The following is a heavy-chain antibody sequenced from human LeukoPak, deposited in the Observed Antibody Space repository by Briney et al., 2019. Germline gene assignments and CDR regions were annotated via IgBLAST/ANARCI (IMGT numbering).Heavy chain of an antibody. CDR2: IYYSGNT. CDR1: VGSISSYY. D-gene: IGHD1-1*01. J-gene: IGHJ4*02. Sequence: SETLSLTCTVSVGSISSYYWSWVRQPPGKGLEWIGYIYYSGNTNYNPSLRSRLTMSADRSRNQFSLNLNSVTAADTAVYYCARINWNYFDYWGQGILVTVSS. CDR3: ARINWNYFDY. V-gene: IGHV4-59*08.